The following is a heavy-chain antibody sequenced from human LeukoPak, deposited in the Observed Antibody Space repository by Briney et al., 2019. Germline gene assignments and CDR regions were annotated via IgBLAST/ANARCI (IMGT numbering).Heavy chain of an antibody. J-gene: IGHJ4*02. CDR3: AKLFSAVAVSD. CDR2: ISYDGSNK. D-gene: IGHD6-19*01. Sequence: GGSLRLSCAASGFTFSSYAMHWVRQAPGKGLEWVAVISYDGSNKYYADSVKGRFTISRDNSKNTLYLQMNSLRAEDTAVYYCAKLFSAVAVSDWGQGTLVTVSS. V-gene: IGHV3-30-3*02. CDR1: GFTFSSYA.